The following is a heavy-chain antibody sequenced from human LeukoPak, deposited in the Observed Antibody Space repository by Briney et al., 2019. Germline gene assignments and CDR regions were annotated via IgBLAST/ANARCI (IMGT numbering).Heavy chain of an antibody. D-gene: IGHD3-22*01. J-gene: IGHJ4*02. Sequence: PGGSLRLSCAASGFIVSSDCMTWVRQAPGKGLEWISVVYSGGSTYYADPVKGRFTISRDISKSTVSLQMNSLRAEDTAVYYCASAIRPVSGSYYYSFDYWGQGTLVTVSS. V-gene: IGHV3-66*01. CDR1: GFIVSSDC. CDR2: VYSGGST. CDR3: ASAIRPVSGSYYYSFDY.